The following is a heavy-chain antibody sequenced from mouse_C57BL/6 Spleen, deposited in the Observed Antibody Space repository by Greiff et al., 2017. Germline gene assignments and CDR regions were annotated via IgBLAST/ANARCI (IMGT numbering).Heavy chain of an antibody. V-gene: IGHV3-6*01. Sequence: EVQLQESGPGLVKPSQSLSLTCSVTGYSITSCYYWNWIRQFPGNKLEWMGYISYDGSNNYNPSLKNRISITRDTSKNQFFLKLNSVTTEDTATYYCAREGNYADFGCWGQSTTLTVSS. D-gene: IGHD2-1*01. CDR1: GYSITSCYY. J-gene: IGHJ2*01. CDR3: AREGNYADFGC. CDR2: ISYDGSN.